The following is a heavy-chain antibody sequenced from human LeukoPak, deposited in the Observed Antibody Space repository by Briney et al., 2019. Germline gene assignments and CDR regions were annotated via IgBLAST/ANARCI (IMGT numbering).Heavy chain of an antibody. CDR1: GFTVSSNY. Sequence: GGSLRLSCAASGFTVSSNYMSWVRQAPGKGLEWVSVIYSGGNTYYADSVRGRFTISRDNSKNTLYLQMNSLRAEDTAAYYCARDLYYYDSSGYLRWGQGTLVTVSS. V-gene: IGHV3-53*01. CDR2: IYSGGNT. D-gene: IGHD3-22*01. J-gene: IGHJ4*02. CDR3: ARDLYYYDSSGYLR.